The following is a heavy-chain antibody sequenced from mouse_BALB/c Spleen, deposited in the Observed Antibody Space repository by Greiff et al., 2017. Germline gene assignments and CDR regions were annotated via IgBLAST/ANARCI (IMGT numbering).Heavy chain of an antibody. D-gene: IGHD1-1*01. CDR3: TIATVVAEGYAMDY. Sequence: QVQLQQPGAELVRPGASVKLSCKASGYTFTSYWINWVKQRPGQGLEWIGNIYPSDSYTNYNQKFKDKATLTVDKSSSTAYMQLSSPTSEDAAVYYCTIATVVAEGYAMDYWGQGTSVTVSS. CDR1: GYTFTSYW. CDR2: IYPSDSYT. J-gene: IGHJ4*01. V-gene: IGHV1-69*02.